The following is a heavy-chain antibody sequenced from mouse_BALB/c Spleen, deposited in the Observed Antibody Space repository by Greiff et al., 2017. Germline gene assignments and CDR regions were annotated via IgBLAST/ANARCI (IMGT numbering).Heavy chain of an antibody. V-gene: IGHV3-2*02. CDR2: ISYSGST. CDR1: GYSITSDYA. J-gene: IGHJ4*01. CDR3: ARKMDSHDGAMDY. Sequence: EVKLMESGPGLVKPSQSLSLTCTVTGYSITSDYAWNWIRQFPGNKLEWMGYISYSGSTSYNPSLKSRISITRDTSKNQFFLQLNSVTTEDTATYYCARKMDSHDGAMDYWGQGTSVTVSS. D-gene: IGHD2-12*01.